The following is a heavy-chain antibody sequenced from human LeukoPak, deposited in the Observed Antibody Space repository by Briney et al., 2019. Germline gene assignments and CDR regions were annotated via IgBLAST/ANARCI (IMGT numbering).Heavy chain of an antibody. CDR1: GFTFSSYA. V-gene: IGHV3-23*01. Sequence: GGSLRLSCAASGFTFSSYAMSGVRQAPGKGLEWVSAISGSGGSTYYADSVKGRFTISRDNSKNTLYLQMNSLRAEDTAVYYWAKAGAATEFPNWYFDLWGRGNLVTVSS. CDR2: ISGSGGST. CDR3: AKAGAATEFPNWYFDL. D-gene: IGHD2-15*01. J-gene: IGHJ2*01.